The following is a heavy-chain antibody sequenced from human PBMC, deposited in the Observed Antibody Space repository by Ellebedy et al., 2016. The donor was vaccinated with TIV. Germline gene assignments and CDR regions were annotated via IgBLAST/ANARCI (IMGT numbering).Heavy chain of an antibody. V-gene: IGHV3-21*01. Sequence: PGGSLRLSCAASGFTFRTYSMNWVRQAPGKGLEWVSSISSSSTYIFYAASVKDRFTISRDNAKNSLYLQMTSLTAEDTAVYYCAKTPGIGWEPDWFDSWGQGALVTVSS. CDR1: GFTFRTYS. D-gene: IGHD1-26*01. CDR2: ISSSSTYI. J-gene: IGHJ5*01. CDR3: AKTPGIGWEPDWFDS.